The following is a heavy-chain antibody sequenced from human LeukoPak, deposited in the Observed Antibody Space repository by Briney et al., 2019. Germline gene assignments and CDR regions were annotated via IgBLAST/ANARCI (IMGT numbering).Heavy chain of an antibody. Sequence: GASVKVSCKASGGTFSSYAISWVRQAPGQGLEWMGGIIPIFGTANYAQKFQGRVTITTDESTSTAYMELSSLRSEDTAVYYCARRRWWRDAFDIWGQGTMVTVSS. CDR3: ARRRWWRDAFDI. V-gene: IGHV1-69*05. CDR2: IIPIFGTA. D-gene: IGHD2-15*01. J-gene: IGHJ3*02. CDR1: GGTFSSYA.